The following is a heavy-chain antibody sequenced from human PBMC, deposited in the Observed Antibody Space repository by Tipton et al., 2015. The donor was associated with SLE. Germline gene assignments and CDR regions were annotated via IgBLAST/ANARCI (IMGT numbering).Heavy chain of an antibody. CDR2: IYSGGST. Sequence: SLRLSCAASGFTVSSNYMSWVRQAPGKGLEWVSVIYSGGSTYYADSVKGRFTISRHNSKNTLYLQMNSLRAEGTAVYYCASRASSGYYSFDYWGQGTLVTVSS. CDR3: ASRASSGYYSFDY. J-gene: IGHJ4*02. V-gene: IGHV3-53*04. D-gene: IGHD3-22*01. CDR1: GFTVSSNY.